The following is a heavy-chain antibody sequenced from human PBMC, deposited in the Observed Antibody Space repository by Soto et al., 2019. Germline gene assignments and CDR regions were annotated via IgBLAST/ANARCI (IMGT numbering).Heavy chain of an antibody. CDR2: IIPIFGTA. CDR1: GGTFSSYA. Sequence: ASVKVSCEASGGTFSSYAISWVRQAPGQGLEWMGGIIPIFGTANYAQKFQGRVTITADESTSTAYMELSSLRSEDTAVYYCARARMYSGSSTYYYGMDVWGQGTTVTVSS. CDR3: ARARMYSGSSTYYYGMDV. D-gene: IGHD1-26*01. V-gene: IGHV1-69*13. J-gene: IGHJ6*02.